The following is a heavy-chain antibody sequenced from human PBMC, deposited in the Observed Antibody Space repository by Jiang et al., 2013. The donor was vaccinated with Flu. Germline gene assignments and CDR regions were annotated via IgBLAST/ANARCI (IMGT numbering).Heavy chain of an antibody. D-gene: IGHD3-10*01. CDR3: ARDRGMVRGVIISSYYGMDV. Sequence: IPIFGTANYAQKFQGRVTITADKSTSTAYMELSSLRSEDTAVYCCARDRGMVRGVIISSYYGMDVWGQGTTVTVSS. J-gene: IGHJ6*02. CDR2: IPIFGTA. V-gene: IGHV1-69*06.